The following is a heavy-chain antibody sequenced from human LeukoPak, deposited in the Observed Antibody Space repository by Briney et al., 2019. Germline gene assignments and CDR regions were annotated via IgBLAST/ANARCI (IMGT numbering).Heavy chain of an antibody. CDR3: ARVYGSGLGYMDV. CDR2: ISSSSSTI. D-gene: IGHD3-10*01. J-gene: IGHJ6*03. V-gene: IGHV3-48*04. Sequence: PGGSLRLSCAASGFTFSSYGMHWVRQAPGKGLEWVSYISSSSSTIYYADSVKGRFTISRDNAKNSLYLQMNSLRAEDTAVYYCARVYGSGLGYMDVWGKGTTVTISS. CDR1: GFTFSSYG.